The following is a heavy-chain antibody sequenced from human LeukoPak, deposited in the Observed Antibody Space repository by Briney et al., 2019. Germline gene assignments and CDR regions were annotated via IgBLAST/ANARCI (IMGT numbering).Heavy chain of an antibody. V-gene: IGHV3-30-3*01. CDR3: ARAPRLPDY. J-gene: IGHJ4*02. Sequence: GGSLRLSCAASGFTFSSYAMHWVRQAPVKGLEWVAVISYDGSNKYYADSVKGRFTISRDNSKNTLYLQMNSLRAEDTAVYYCARAPRLPDYWGQGTLVTVSS. CDR2: ISYDGSNK. D-gene: IGHD4-11*01. CDR1: GFTFSSYA.